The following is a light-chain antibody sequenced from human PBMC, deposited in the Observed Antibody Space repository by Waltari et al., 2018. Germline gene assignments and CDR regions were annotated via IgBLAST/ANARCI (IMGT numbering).Light chain of an antibody. Sequence: QSALTQPASVSGSPGQSITISCTGTSSDVGSYNLVSWYQQHPGKAPKLMIYEGSKWPSGVSKRFSGSKSGNTASLTLSGLQAEDEADYYCCSYAGSSTVVFGGGTKLTVL. V-gene: IGLV2-23*01. CDR2: EGS. CDR3: CSYAGSSTVV. CDR1: SSDVGSYNL. J-gene: IGLJ2*01.